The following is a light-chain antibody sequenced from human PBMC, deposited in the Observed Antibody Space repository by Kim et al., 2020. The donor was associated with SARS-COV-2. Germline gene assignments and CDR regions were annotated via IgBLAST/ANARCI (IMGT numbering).Light chain of an antibody. Sequence: LSPGERATLSCRASQSVSSIYLAWYQHKPGQAPRLLIYDASSRATGIPDRFSGSGSGTDFTLTISRLEPEDFAVYYCQQYGSSPQTFGQGTKLEI. CDR3: QQYGSSPQT. J-gene: IGKJ2*01. CDR1: QSVSSIY. V-gene: IGKV3-20*01. CDR2: DAS.